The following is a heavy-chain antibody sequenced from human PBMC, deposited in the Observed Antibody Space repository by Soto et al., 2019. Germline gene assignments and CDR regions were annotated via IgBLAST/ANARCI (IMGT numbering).Heavy chain of an antibody. CDR3: ARESGYSSGWFHNFDY. J-gene: IGHJ4*02. D-gene: IGHD6-19*01. CDR1: GGTFSSYA. V-gene: IGHV1-69*13. Sequence: GASVKVSCKASGGTFSSYAISWVRQAPGQGLEWMGGIIPIFGTANYAQKFQGRVTITADESTSTAYMELSSLRSEDTAVYYCARESGYSSGWFHNFDYWGQGTLVTVSS. CDR2: IIPIFGTA.